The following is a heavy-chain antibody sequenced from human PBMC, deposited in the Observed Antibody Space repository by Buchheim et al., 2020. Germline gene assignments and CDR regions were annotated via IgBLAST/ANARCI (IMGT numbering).Heavy chain of an antibody. CDR2: IIPIFGTA. V-gene: IGHV1-69*06. D-gene: IGHD3-22*01. J-gene: IGHJ6*03. CDR3: ASNLRGSMIVVVPGGGMDV. CDR1: GGTFSSYA. Sequence: QVQLVQSGAEVKKPGSSVKVSCKASGGTFSSYAISWVRQAPGQGLEWMGGIIPIFGTANYAQKFQGRVTITADKSTSTAYMELCSLRSEDTAVYYCASNLRGSMIVVVPGGGMDVWGKGTT.